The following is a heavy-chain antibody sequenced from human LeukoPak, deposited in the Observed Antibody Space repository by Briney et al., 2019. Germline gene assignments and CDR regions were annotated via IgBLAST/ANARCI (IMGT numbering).Heavy chain of an antibody. CDR1: GFTFSSYE. D-gene: IGHD4-17*01. Sequence: GGSLRLSCAASGFTFSSYEFNWVRQAPGKGLEWISYISTSGNTIFYADSVKGRFAISRDSAKNSLYLQMNSLRAEDTAVYYCARDLAGTTGSFDYSAQGTLVTVSS. CDR3: ARDLAGTTGSFDY. J-gene: IGHJ4*02. V-gene: IGHV3-48*03. CDR2: ISTSGNTI.